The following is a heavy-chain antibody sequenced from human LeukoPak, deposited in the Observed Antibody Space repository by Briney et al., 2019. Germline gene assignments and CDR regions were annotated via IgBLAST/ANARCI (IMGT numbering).Heavy chain of an antibody. CDR1: GFTFSTSA. Sequence: GGSLRLSCVVSGFTFSTSAMSWVRQAPGKGLEWVSGISECGGSTYYADSVKGRFTSSRDNSKNTLYLQMNNLRAEDTAAYYCAKGSFWGQGTLVTVSS. D-gene: IGHD3-10*01. CDR3: AKGSF. J-gene: IGHJ4*02. CDR2: ISECGGST. V-gene: IGHV3-23*01.